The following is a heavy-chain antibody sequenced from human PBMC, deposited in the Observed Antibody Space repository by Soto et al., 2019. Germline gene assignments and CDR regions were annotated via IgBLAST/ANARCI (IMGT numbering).Heavy chain of an antibody. CDR2: IYYSGST. Sequence: QVQLQESGPGLVKPSQTLSLTCTVSGGSISSGDYYWSWIRQPPGKGLEWIGYIYYSGSTYYNPSLKSRVTIAVDTSKNQFSLKLSSVTAADTAVYYCARVGGYCSGGSCYSDYWGQGTLVTVSS. J-gene: IGHJ4*02. V-gene: IGHV4-30-4*01. CDR3: ARVGGYCSGGSCYSDY. D-gene: IGHD2-15*01. CDR1: GGSISSGDYY.